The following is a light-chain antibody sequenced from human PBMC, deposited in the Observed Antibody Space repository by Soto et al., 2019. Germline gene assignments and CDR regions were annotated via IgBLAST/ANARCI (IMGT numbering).Light chain of an antibody. V-gene: IGKV3-15*01. CDR1: QSVSTN. J-gene: IGKJ2*01. CDR2: AAS. CDR3: QQYDDWPLYT. Sequence: EIVMTQSPATLSVSPGERATLSCRASQSVSTNLAWYQQKPGQAPRLLIYAASSRATDLPARFSGSGSGTDFTLTISSLQSEDFAVYYCQQYDDWPLYTFGQGTKLEIK.